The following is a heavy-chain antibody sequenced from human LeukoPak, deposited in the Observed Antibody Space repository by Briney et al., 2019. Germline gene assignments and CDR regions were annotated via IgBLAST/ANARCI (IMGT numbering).Heavy chain of an antibody. CDR2: IDHTGDRT. CDR3: AKGHYYGSGSLDY. CDR1: GFTFSSYT. V-gene: IGHV3-23*01. J-gene: IGHJ4*02. Sequence: GGSLRLSCAASGFTFSSYTMAWVRQAPGKGLEWISDIDHTGDRTYYRDSVKGQFTISRDNSKNTLYVQMNSLRAEDTAVYYCAKGHYYGSGSLDYWGKGTLVTVSS. D-gene: IGHD3-10*01.